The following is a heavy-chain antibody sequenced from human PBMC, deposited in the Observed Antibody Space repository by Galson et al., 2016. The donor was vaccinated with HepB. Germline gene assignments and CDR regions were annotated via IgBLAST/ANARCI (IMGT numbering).Heavy chain of an antibody. D-gene: IGHD2-15*01. CDR3: ASFPIAATPIDF. Sequence: SLRLSCAASGFTFRSYAIHWVRQAPGKGLEWMAVISYDGRKKYYADSVKGRFTISRDNSKNTLYLLMNSLRSEDTAVYYCASFPIAATPIDFWGQGTLVTVSS. CDR2: ISYDGRKK. J-gene: IGHJ4*02. V-gene: IGHV3-30*04. CDR1: GFTFRSYA.